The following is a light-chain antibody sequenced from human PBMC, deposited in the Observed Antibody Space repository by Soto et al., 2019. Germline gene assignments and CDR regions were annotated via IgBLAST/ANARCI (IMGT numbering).Light chain of an antibody. V-gene: IGKV1-39*01. Sequence: DIQLTQSPSSLSAPVGDRVTMTCRASETISTFLNWYQHKPGKAPKLLISASSRLQSGVPSRFSGSGSGTDFTLTIDSLRPEDFASYYCQQSYSSSPITFGPGTRLEIK. CDR1: ETISTF. CDR2: ASS. CDR3: QQSYSSSPIT. J-gene: IGKJ5*01.